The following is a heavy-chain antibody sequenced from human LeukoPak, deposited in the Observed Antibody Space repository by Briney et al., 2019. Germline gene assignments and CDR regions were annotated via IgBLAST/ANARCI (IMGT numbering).Heavy chain of an antibody. CDR2: IWYDGSNK. CDR3: ARDGGLYSSSWFDY. CDR1: GFTFSSYG. D-gene: IGHD6-13*01. V-gene: IGHV3-33*01. Sequence: QPGRSLRLSCAASGFTFSSYGMHWVRQAPGKGLEWVAVIWYDGSNKYYADSVKGRFTISRDNSKNTLYLQMNSLRAEGTAVYYCARDGGLYSSSWFDYWGQGTLVTVSS. J-gene: IGHJ4*02.